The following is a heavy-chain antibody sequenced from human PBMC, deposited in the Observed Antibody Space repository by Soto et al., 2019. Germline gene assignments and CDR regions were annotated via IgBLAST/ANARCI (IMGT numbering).Heavy chain of an antibody. Sequence: QVQLQESGPGLVKPSETLSLTCTVSGGSISSYYWSWIRQPPGKGLEWIGYIYYSGSTKYNPSLKSRVTISVDTSKNQFSLKLGSVTAADTAVYYCARQSCSSTSCYSWVSWFDPWGQGTLVTVSS. D-gene: IGHD2-2*01. CDR2: IYYSGST. V-gene: IGHV4-59*08. J-gene: IGHJ5*02. CDR1: GGSISSYY. CDR3: ARQSCSSTSCYSWVSWFDP.